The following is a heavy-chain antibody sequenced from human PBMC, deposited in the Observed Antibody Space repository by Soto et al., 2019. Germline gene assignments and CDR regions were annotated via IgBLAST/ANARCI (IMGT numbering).Heavy chain of an antibody. CDR3: ARDRGFIVVVPAAIPGWFDP. Sequence: EVQLVESGGGLVKPGGSLRLSCAASGFTFSSYSMNWVRQAPGKGLEWVSYISSSSSTIYYADSVKGRFTISRDNAKNSLYLQMNSLRDEDTAVYYCARDRGFIVVVPAAIPGWFDPWGQGTLVTVSS. D-gene: IGHD2-2*02. CDR1: GFTFSSYS. CDR2: ISSSSSTI. J-gene: IGHJ5*02. V-gene: IGHV3-48*02.